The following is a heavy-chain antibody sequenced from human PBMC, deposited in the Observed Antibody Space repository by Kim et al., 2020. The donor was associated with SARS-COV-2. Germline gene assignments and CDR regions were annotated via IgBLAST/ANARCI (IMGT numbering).Heavy chain of an antibody. CDR3: ARGYGGSYFQPFDY. CDR2: ISYDGSNK. CDR1: GFTFSSYA. V-gene: IGHV3-30*04. D-gene: IGHD1-26*01. Sequence: GGSLRLSCAASGFTFSSYAMHWVRQAPGKGLEWVAVISYDGSNKYYVDSVKGRFTISRDNSKNTLYLQMNSLRAEDTAVYYCARGYGGSYFQPFDYWGQGTLVTVSS. J-gene: IGHJ4*02.